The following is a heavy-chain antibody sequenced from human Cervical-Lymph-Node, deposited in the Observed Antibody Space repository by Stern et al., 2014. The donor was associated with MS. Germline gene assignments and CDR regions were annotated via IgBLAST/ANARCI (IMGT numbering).Heavy chain of an antibody. Sequence: VQLVQSGPEVKRPGESLKISCQASGYTFTSYWIGWVRQMPGKGLEWIAIIFPGGSDIRYSPSFQGQVTISADKSSSTAYLQWNKLKASDTAIYYCARQRYFDYWGQGTLVTVSS. V-gene: IGHV5-51*01. CDR3: ARQRYFDY. CDR2: IFPGGSDI. CDR1: GYTFTSYW. J-gene: IGHJ4*02.